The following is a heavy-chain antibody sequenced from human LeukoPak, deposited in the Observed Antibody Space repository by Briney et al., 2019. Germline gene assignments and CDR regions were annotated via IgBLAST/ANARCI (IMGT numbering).Heavy chain of an antibody. D-gene: IGHD2-2*03. CDR1: GSTFTSYG. J-gene: IGHJ4*02. V-gene: IGHV1-18*01. CDR3: ARDHLDIVVVPAAMYY. CDR2: ISAYNGNT. Sequence: ASVKVSCKASGSTFTSYGISWVRQAPGQGLEWMGWISAYNGNTNYAQTLQGRVTMTTDTSKSTIYMELRSLRSDDTAVYYCARDHLDIVVVPAAMYYWGQGTLVTVSS.